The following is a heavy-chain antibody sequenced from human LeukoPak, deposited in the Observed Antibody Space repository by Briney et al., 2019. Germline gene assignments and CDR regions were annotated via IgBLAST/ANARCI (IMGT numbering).Heavy chain of an antibody. CDR1: GFTFSTYS. CDR2: ISSSGSTI. Sequence: GGSLRLSCAASGFTFSTYSMNWVRQAPGKGLEWVSYISSSGSTIYYANSVQGRFTISRDNAKNTLYLQMNSLRAEDTAVYYCAKELAFLGSSEDYWGQGTLVTVSS. J-gene: IGHJ4*02. V-gene: IGHV3-48*04. D-gene: IGHD6-6*01. CDR3: AKELAFLGSSEDY.